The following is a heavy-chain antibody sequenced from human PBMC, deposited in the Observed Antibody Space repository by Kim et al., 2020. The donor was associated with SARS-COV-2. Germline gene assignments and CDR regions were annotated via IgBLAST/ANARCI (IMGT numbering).Heavy chain of an antibody. CDR2: IYYSGST. V-gene: IGHV4-30-4*01. D-gene: IGHD2-15*01. CDR1: GGSISSGDYY. Sequence: SETLSLTCTVSGGSISSGDYYWSWIRQPPGKGLEWIGYIYYSGSTYYNPSLKSRVTISVDTSKNQFSLKLSSVTAADTAVYYCATRGCSGGSCQSFDYWGQGTLVTVSS. J-gene: IGHJ4*02. CDR3: ATRGCSGGSCQSFDY.